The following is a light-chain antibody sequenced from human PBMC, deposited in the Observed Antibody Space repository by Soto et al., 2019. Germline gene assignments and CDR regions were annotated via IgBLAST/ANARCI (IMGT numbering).Light chain of an antibody. Sequence: DIQMTQYPSFVSASVGDRVTITCRASQGISSCLAWYQQKPGKDPNLLIHTASSLQSGVPSRFSDSGYGTDFTLAIGSLQPEEFATYYCQQANSFPLTFGGGTKVEI. CDR2: TAS. CDR3: QQANSFPLT. CDR1: QGISSC. V-gene: IGKV1-12*01. J-gene: IGKJ4*01.